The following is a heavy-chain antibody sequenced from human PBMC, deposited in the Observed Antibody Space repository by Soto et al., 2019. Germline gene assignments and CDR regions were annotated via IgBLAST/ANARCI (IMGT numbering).Heavy chain of an antibody. CDR1: GFTFSNYW. V-gene: IGHV3-74*01. J-gene: IGHJ3*01. CDR2: INDDGSRT. Sequence: GGSLRLSCAASGFTFSNYWMHWVRQVPGEGLVWVSSINDDGSRTWYADSVRGRIAMSRDNARNLVYLQMNSLRAEDTAVYYCGTTYDFWGQGAMVTVSS. CDR3: GTTYDF.